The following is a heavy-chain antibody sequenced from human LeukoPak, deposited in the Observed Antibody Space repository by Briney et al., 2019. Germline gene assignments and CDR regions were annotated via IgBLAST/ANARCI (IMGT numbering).Heavy chain of an antibody. J-gene: IGHJ4*02. Sequence: GGSLRLSCAASGFTFSNTWMYWVRQAPGKGLEFVANMKPDGTEKYYLDSVKGRFTISRDNANNSLYLQMNSLRADDTAVYYCASGNYFDYWGQGTLVTVSS. CDR1: GFTFSNTW. CDR2: MKPDGTEK. CDR3: ASGNYFDY. V-gene: IGHV3-7*01. D-gene: IGHD1-26*01.